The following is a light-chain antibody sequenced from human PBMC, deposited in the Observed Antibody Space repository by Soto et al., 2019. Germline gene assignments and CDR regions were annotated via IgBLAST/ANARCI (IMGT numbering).Light chain of an antibody. CDR1: ESVDFH. CDR3: QQRSTWPT. V-gene: IGKV3-11*01. CDR2: DAS. J-gene: IGKJ5*01. Sequence: EIVLTQSPATLSLSPVERATLSCRASESVDFHLAWYQQKPGQAPRLLIYDASVRATGTPARFSGSGSGTAFTLTISSLEPEDFALYYCQQRSTWPTFGQGTRLEIK.